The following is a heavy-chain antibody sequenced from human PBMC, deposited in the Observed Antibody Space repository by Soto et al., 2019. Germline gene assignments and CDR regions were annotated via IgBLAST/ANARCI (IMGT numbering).Heavy chain of an antibody. Sequence: ETLSLTCSVSGGPISSRNYYWGWVRRAPGRGPEWIGNIFYNGRTDYNPSLQSRVTISVDTSKNQLSLKLSSVTAADTAVYYCARVDSSSTGVVYWGRGTLVTVSS. D-gene: IGHD6-6*01. V-gene: IGHV4-39*07. J-gene: IGHJ4*02. CDR3: ARVDSSSTGVVY. CDR2: IFYNGRT. CDR1: GGPISSRNYY.